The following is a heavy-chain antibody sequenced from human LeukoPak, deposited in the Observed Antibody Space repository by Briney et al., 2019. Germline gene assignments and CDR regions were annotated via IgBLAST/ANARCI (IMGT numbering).Heavy chain of an antibody. V-gene: IGHV3-66*01. J-gene: IGHJ4*02. CDR1: GFSVSVNY. CDR2: LFASGYS. Sequence: GGSLRLSCAASGFSVSVNYMSWVRQAPGKGLEWVSVLFASGYSKYADSVKGRFTISRDNSKNTLYLQMNSLRAEDTAVYYCARDHPYRSAAAGTGAPDYWGQGTLVTVSS. D-gene: IGHD6-13*01. CDR3: ARDHPYRSAAAGTGAPDY.